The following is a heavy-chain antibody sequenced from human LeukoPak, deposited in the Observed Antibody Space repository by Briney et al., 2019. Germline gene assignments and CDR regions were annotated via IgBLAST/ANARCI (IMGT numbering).Heavy chain of an antibody. CDR2: INPNSGGT. CDR1: GYTFTCYY. CDR3: ARDRYSTNAFDI. J-gene: IGHJ3*02. V-gene: IGHV1-2*02. D-gene: IGHD6-13*01. Sequence: ASVTVSCKASGYTFTCYYMHWVRQAPGQGLEWMGWINPNSGGTNYAQKFQGRVTMSRDTSISTAYMELSRMRSDDTAVYYCARDRYSTNAFDIWGQGTMVTVSS.